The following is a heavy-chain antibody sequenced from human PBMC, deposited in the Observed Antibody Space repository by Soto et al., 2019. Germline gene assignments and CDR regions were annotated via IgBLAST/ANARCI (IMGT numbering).Heavy chain of an antibody. Sequence: SETLSLTCTVSGGSISSGGYYWSWIRQHPGKGLEWIGYIYYSGSTYYNPSLKSRVTISVDTSKNQFSLKLSSVTAADTAVYYCARVQGGYYYYYMDVWGKGTTVTVSS. CDR3: ARVQGGYYYYYMDV. J-gene: IGHJ6*03. CDR1: GGSISSGGYY. D-gene: IGHD2-15*01. CDR2: IYYSGST. V-gene: IGHV4-31*03.